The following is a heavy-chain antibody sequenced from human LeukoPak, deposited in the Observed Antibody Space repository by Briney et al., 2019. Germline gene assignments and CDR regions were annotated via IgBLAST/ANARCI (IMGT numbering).Heavy chain of an antibody. V-gene: IGHV4-30-4*08. D-gene: IGHD7-27*01. J-gene: IGHJ5*02. CDR1: GDSISSGDYY. CDR2: IYYSGST. Sequence: SETLSLTCTVSGDSISSGDYYWSWIRQSPRQGLEWLGYIYYSGSTYYNPSLTTPFAISMDTSRNQFSLRLTSVTAADTAVYYCARSSANWGFNHWGQGALVTVSS. CDR3: ARSSANWGFNH.